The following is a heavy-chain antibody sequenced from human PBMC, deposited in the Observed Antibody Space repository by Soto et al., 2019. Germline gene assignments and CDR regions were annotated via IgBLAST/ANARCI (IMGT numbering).Heavy chain of an antibody. J-gene: IGHJ5*02. CDR1: GFTFSDYW. CDR2: IKYDGSEE. Sequence: EVQVVESGGGLVQPGGSLRLSCAGSGFTFSDYWMSWARQAPGKGLEWVANIKYDGSEEYYVDSVRGRCTISRDNARNSLHLQMNRLRADDTAVYYCARFASGKSASTWGQGTLVTVSS. V-gene: IGHV3-7*05. CDR3: ARFASGKSAST. D-gene: IGHD5-12*01.